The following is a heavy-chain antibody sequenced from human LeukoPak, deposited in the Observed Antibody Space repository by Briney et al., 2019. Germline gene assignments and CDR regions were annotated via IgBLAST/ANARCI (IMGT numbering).Heavy chain of an antibody. D-gene: IGHD6-13*01. J-gene: IGHJ5*02. CDR2: INHNGST. V-gene: IGHV4-34*01. CDR3: ARVHRRSIAAAGTLWFDP. CDR1: GGSFSGYY. Sequence: SETLSLTCAVYGGSFSGYYWSWIRQPPGKGLEWIGEINHNGSTNYNPSLKSRVTISVDTSKNQFSLKLSSVTAADTAVYYCARVHRRSIAAAGTLWFDPWGQGTLVTVSS.